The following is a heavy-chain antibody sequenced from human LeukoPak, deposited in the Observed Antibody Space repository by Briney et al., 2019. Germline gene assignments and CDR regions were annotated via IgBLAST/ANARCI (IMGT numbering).Heavy chain of an antibody. CDR2: ISYDGSNT. V-gene: IGHV3-30-3*01. CDR3: ARERRTVTTLDY. Sequence: PGRSLRLSCAASGFTFSSYAIHWVRQAPGKGVEWVAGISYDGSNTYYADSVKGRVTTSRDSSKNTVYLQMSSLRAEDTAVYYCARERRTVTTLDYWGQGTLVTVST. J-gene: IGHJ4*02. D-gene: IGHD4-17*01. CDR1: GFTFSSYA.